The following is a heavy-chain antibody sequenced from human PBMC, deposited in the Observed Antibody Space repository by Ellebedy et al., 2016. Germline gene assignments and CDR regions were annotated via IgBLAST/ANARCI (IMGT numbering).Heavy chain of an antibody. V-gene: IGHV4-34*01. CDR2: INHSGST. J-gene: IGHJ4*02. CDR3: AGTSYYFDY. CDR1: GGSFSGYY. Sequence: GSLRLSCAVYGGSFSGYYWSWIRQPPGKGLEWIGEINHSGSTNYNPSLKSRVTISVDTSKNQFSLKLSSVTAADTAVYYCAGTSYYFDYWGQGTLVTVSS.